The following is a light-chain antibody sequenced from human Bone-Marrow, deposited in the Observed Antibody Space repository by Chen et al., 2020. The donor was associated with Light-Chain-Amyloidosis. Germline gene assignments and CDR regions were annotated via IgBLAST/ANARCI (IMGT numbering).Light chain of an antibody. Sequence: QSVLTQPPSASGTPGQWVTLSCSGSSSNIGSNAVYWYLQLPGTAPKLLIYSNNQRPSGVPDRVSGSKSGTSASLAISGLQSEDEADYYCAAWDDSLNGPGFVFGTGTKVTVV. CDR3: AAWDDSLNGPGFV. V-gene: IGLV1-44*01. CDR2: SNN. J-gene: IGLJ1*01. CDR1: SSNIGSNA.